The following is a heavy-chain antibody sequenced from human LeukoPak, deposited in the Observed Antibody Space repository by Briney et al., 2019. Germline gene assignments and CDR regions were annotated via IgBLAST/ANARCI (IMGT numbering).Heavy chain of an antibody. J-gene: IGHJ4*02. CDR2: IIPIFGTA. Sequence: SVTVSCKASGGTFSSYAISWVRQAPGQGLEWMGGIIPIFGTANYAQKFQGRVTITADKSTSTAYMELSSLRSEDTAVYYCARAQAAAYPFDYWGQGTLVTVSS. D-gene: IGHD6-13*01. CDR1: GGTFSSYA. CDR3: ARAQAAAYPFDY. V-gene: IGHV1-69*06.